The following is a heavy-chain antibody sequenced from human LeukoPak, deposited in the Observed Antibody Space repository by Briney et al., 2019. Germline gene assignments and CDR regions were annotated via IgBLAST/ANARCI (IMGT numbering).Heavy chain of an antibody. V-gene: IGHV3-7*01. CDR3: ATEREITMVRGVIVY. CDR2: IKQDGSEK. J-gene: IGHJ4*02. CDR1: GFTFSSYW. Sequence: GGSLRLSCAASGFTFSSYWMSWVRQAPGKGLEWVANIKQDGSEKYYVDSVKGRFTISRDNAKNSLYLQMNSLRAEDTAVYYCATEREITMVRGVIVYWGQGTLVAVSS. D-gene: IGHD3-10*01.